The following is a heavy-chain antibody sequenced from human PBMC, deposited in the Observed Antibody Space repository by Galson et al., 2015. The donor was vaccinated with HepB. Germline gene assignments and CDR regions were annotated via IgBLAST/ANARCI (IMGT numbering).Heavy chain of an antibody. CDR1: GGTFSSYA. V-gene: IGHV1-69*13. CDR3: ARGRSDSSSDYYYGMDV. J-gene: IGHJ6*02. Sequence: SVKVSCKASGGTFSSYAISWVRQAPGQGLEWMGGIIPIFGTANYAQKFQGRVTITADESTSTAYMELSSLRSEDTAVYYCARGRSDSSSDYYYGMDVWGQGTTVTVSS. D-gene: IGHD6-6*01. CDR2: IIPIFGTA.